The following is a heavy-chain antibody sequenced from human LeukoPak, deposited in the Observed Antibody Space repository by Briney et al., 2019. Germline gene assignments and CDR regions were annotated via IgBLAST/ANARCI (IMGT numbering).Heavy chain of an antibody. V-gene: IGHV4-34*01. CDR3: ARGGGYVWGSYRRFPTQFDY. J-gene: IGHJ4*02. Sequence: SETLSLTCAVYGGSFSGYYWSWIRQPPGKGLEWIGSIYYSGSTYYNPSLKSRVTISVDTSKNQFSLKLSSVTAADTAVYYCARGGGYVWGSYRRFPTQFDYWGQGTLVTVSS. CDR1: GGSFSGYY. D-gene: IGHD3-16*02. CDR2: IYYSGST.